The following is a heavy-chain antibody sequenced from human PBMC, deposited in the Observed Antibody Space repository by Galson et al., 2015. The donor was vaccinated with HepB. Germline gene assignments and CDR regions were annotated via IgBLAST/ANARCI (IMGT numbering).Heavy chain of an antibody. V-gene: IGHV3-11*05. D-gene: IGHD6-13*01. CDR1: GFTFSDYY. J-gene: IGHJ3*02. CDR3: ARVRRQQLAAGAFDI. Sequence: SLRLSCAASGFTFSDYYMSWIRQAPGKGLEWVSYISSSSSYTNYADSVKGRFTISRDNAKNSLYLQMNSLRAEDTAVYYCARVRRQQLAAGAFDIWGQGTMVTVSS. CDR2: ISSSSSYT.